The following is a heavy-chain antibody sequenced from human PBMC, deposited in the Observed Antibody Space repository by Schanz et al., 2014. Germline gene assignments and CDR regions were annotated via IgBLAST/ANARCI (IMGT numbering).Heavy chain of an antibody. CDR2: INQDASEK. CDR3: AREVTPPPRFDC. J-gene: IGHJ4*02. V-gene: IGHV3-7*01. Sequence: EVQLVESGGGLVQPGGSLRLSCAVSGSTFSNYWMTWVRQAPGKGLEWVANINQDASEKYYVDSVKGRFTVSRDNAKNSLFLQMNSLRDEDTAVYYCAREVTPPPRFDCWGQGTLVTVSS. CDR1: GSTFSNYW. D-gene: IGHD2-15*01.